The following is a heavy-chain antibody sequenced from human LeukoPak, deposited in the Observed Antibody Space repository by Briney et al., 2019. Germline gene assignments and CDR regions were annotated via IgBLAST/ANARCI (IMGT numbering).Heavy chain of an antibody. CDR3: ARGVCSGGSCYFDY. J-gene: IGHJ4*02. CDR1: GYTLTELS. D-gene: IGHD2-15*01. Sequence: ASVKVSCKVSGYTLTELSKHWVRQAPGKGLEWMGGFDPEDGETIYAQKFQGGVTMTEDTSTDTAYMELSSLRSEDTAVYYCARGVCSGGSCYFDYWGQGTLVTVSS. V-gene: IGHV1-24*01. CDR2: FDPEDGET.